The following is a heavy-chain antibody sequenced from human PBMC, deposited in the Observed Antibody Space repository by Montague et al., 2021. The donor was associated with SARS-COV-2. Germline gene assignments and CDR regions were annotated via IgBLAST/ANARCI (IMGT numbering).Heavy chain of an antibody. D-gene: IGHD4-23*01. CDR2: INRSGTT. J-gene: IGHJ4*02. Sequence: SETLSLTCAVYGGSFSGYYWTWIRRSPGKGLEWIAEINRSGTTNYNFNPSLRSRVTISVDTSKSQFSLKLSSVTAADTGVYYCARWDPQTLTLIGLRGKSASDYGGQGTMVTVSS. V-gene: IGHV4-34*01. CDR3: ARWDPQTLTLIGLRGKSASDY. CDR1: GGSFSGYY.